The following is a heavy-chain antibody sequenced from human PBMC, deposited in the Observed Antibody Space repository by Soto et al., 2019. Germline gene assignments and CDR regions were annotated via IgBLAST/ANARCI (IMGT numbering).Heavy chain of an antibody. Sequence: LQLQESGSGLVQPSQTLSLTCALSGGSVTMSSFSWAWVRQPPGRGLQWIGYISHSGATSSDPTPKRGVTISRDRAKNQFSLKLTSVTAADPAVYYCASLDYYGSWLDPWGQGTLVTVSS. CDR3: ASLDYYGSWLDP. J-gene: IGHJ5*02. D-gene: IGHD1-26*01. V-gene: IGHV4-30-2*01. CDR2: ISHSGAT. CDR1: GGSVTMSSFS.